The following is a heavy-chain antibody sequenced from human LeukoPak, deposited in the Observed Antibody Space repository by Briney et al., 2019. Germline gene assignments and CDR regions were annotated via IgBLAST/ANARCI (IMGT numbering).Heavy chain of an antibody. D-gene: IGHD2-15*01. J-gene: IGHJ6*02. V-gene: IGHV4-39*02. CDR1: GGSISSSSYY. Sequence: PSETLSLTCTASGGSISSSSYYWGWIRQPPGKGLEWIGSIYYSGSTYYNPSLKSRVTISVDTSKNQFSLKLSSVTAADTAVYYCARDKIVVVVAATPRQAERYYYYGMDVWGQGTTVTVSS. CDR3: ARDKIVVVVAATPRQAERYYYYGMDV. CDR2: IYYSGST.